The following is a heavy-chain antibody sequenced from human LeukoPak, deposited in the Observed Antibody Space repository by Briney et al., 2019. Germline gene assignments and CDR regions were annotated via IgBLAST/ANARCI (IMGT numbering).Heavy chain of an antibody. CDR3: ARELYSYGLDAFDI. V-gene: IGHV4-39*07. D-gene: IGHD5-18*01. CDR1: GGSISSSSYY. J-gene: IGHJ3*02. CDR2: IYYSGST. Sequence: SETLSLTCTVSGGSISSSSYYWGWIRQPPGKGLEWIGSIYYSGSTYYNPSLKSRVTISVDTSKNQFSLKLSSVTAADTAVYYCARELYSYGLDAFDIWGQGTMVTVSS.